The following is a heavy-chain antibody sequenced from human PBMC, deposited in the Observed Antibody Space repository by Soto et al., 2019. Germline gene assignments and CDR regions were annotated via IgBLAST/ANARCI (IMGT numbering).Heavy chain of an antibody. CDR3: ARDRDELVGIFPYYYGMDV. CDR2: ISSSGRTT. J-gene: IGHJ6*02. CDR1: GFTFSSYE. Sequence: SLRLSCAASGFTFSSYEMNWVRQAPGKGLEWVSYISSSGRTTYYADSVKGRFTISRDNAKNSLSLQMNSPRADDTAVYYCARDRDELVGIFPYYYGMDVWGQGTTVTISS. V-gene: IGHV3-48*03. D-gene: IGHD2-21*01.